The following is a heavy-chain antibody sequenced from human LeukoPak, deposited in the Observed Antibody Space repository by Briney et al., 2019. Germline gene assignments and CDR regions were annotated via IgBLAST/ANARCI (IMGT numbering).Heavy chain of an antibody. J-gene: IGHJ6*03. D-gene: IGHD6-13*01. V-gene: IGHV3-23*01. CDR3: AKDGSMAAAATDYYYMDV. CDR2: ISGSGGST. CDR1: GFTFSSYA. Sequence: AGGSLRLSCAASGFTFSSYAMSWVRQAPGKGLEWVSAISGSGGSTYYADSVKGRFTISRDNSKNTLYLQMNSLRAEDTAVYYCAKDGSMAAAATDYYYMDVWGKGTTVTVSS.